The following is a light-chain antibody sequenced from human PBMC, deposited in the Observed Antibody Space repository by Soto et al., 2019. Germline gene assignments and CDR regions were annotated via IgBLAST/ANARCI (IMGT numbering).Light chain of an antibody. CDR3: AAWDDTLAGWV. CDR1: TSNVGANS. CDR2: SDD. Sequence: QLVLTQPPSVSATPGQRVTLSCSGTTSNVGANSVNWYQQFPGTAPTLLIFSDDQRPSGVPDRFSGSRSGTSGSLAISGLQSADEAHYYCAAWDDTLAGWVFGGGTKLTVL. V-gene: IGLV1-44*01. J-gene: IGLJ3*02.